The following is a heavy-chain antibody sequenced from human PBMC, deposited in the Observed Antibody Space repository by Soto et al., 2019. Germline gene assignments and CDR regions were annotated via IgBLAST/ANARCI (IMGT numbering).Heavy chain of an antibody. D-gene: IGHD5-18*01. CDR3: ARGGYSYGPKASFDY. J-gene: IGHJ4*02. Sequence: EVQLVESGGGLVQPGGSLGLSCAASGFTFSNYSVNWVRQAPGKGLEWVSYISKYSSSIYYADSVKGRFTISRDNAKNSLYLQMNSLRDEDTAVYYCARGGYSYGPKASFDYWGQGTLVTVSS. V-gene: IGHV3-48*02. CDR2: ISKYSSSI. CDR1: GFTFSNYS.